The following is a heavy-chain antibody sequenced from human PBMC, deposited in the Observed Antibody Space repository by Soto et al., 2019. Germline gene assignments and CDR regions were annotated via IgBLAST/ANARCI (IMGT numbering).Heavy chain of an antibody. V-gene: IGHV3-33*01. J-gene: IGHJ4*02. CDR1: GFAFSSFG. Sequence: QVQLVESGGGVVKPGRSLRLSCAASGFAFSSFGMHWVRQAPGKGLEWVAIIWYDGSDKYYADSVKGRFTISRDNSKNTLYVQMNSLRAEDTAVYHCAFGNLSYYFDYWGQGTPVTVSS. CDR3: AFGNLSYYFDY. D-gene: IGHD3-16*01. CDR2: IWYDGSDK.